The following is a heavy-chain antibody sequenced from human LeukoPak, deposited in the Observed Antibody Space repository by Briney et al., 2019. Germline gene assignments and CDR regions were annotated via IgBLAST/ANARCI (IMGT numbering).Heavy chain of an antibody. Sequence: GGSLRLSCAASAFSFSSHGIYWVRQAPGKGLEWVAFMYIDENDKNYADSVKGRFTISRDNSKNTLYLQMNSLRAEDTAVYYCAKVGTIFGVVIMKPYYYYYMDVWGKGTTVTVSS. D-gene: IGHD3-3*01. CDR3: AKVGTIFGVVIMKPYYYYYMDV. J-gene: IGHJ6*03. CDR2: MYIDENDK. CDR1: AFSFSSHG. V-gene: IGHV3-30*02.